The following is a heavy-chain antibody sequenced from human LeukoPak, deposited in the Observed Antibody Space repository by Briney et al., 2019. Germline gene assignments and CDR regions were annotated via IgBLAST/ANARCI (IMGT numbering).Heavy chain of an antibody. CDR1: GFTLSSYA. Sequence: GGSLTLSCAASGFTLSSYAMSWVRQAPGKGLEWVSTISGSGDYTYYADSVKGRFTISRNNSKNTLYLQMNRLSAEDTAVYYCARRIPATASGLDYWCQGTLATVSS. CDR3: ARRIPATASGLDY. J-gene: IGHJ4*02. CDR2: ISGSGDYT. V-gene: IGHV3-23*01. D-gene: IGHD2-2*01.